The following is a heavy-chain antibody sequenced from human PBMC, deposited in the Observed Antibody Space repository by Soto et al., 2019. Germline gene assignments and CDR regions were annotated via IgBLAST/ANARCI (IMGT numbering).Heavy chain of an antibody. V-gene: IGHV3-21*01. J-gene: IGHJ4*02. Sequence: NPGGSLRLSCAASGFTFSSYSMNWVRQAPGKGLEWVSSISSSSSYIYYADSVKGRFTISRDNAKNSLYLQMNSLRAEDTAVYYCARDLLDHYYGSGSYYNVGYWGQGTLVTVSS. CDR2: ISSSSSYI. D-gene: IGHD3-10*01. CDR3: ARDLLDHYYGSGSYYNVGY. CDR1: GFTFSSYS.